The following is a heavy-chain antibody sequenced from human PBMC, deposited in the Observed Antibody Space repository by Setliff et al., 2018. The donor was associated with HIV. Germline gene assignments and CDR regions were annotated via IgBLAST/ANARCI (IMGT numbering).Heavy chain of an antibody. CDR3: ATRPADSKWYGVFDY. V-gene: IGHV4-4*08. J-gene: IGHJ4*02. Sequence: SETLSLTCTVSGDSISGNFWTRNYWSWIRQSPGKGLEWIGYFRTSGDISYNPSLKTRATVSLDTSEKQFFLRLKSVTAADTAVYYCATRPADSKWYGVFDYWGQGTLVTVSS. CDR2: FRTSGDI. D-gene: IGHD6-13*01. CDR1: GDSISGNFWTRNY.